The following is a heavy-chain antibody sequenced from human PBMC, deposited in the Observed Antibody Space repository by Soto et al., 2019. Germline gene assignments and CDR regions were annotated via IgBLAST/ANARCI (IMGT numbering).Heavy chain of an antibody. Sequence: QVQLVESGGGVVQPGRSLRLSCAASGFTFSSYGMHWVRQAPGKGLEWVAVISYDGSNKYYADSVKGRFTISRDNSKNKLYLQMNSLRAEDTAVYYCAKDSAYGDNDAFDIWGQGTMVTVSS. D-gene: IGHD4-17*01. CDR2: ISYDGSNK. J-gene: IGHJ3*02. CDR3: AKDSAYGDNDAFDI. CDR1: GFTFSSYG. V-gene: IGHV3-30*18.